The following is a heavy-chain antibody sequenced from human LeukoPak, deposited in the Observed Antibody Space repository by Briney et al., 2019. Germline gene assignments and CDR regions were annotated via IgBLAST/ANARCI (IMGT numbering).Heavy chain of an antibody. CDR2: TSYNGKIK. CDR3: AKGDNYYDSSGYYYVRALFDY. V-gene: IGHV3-30*18. D-gene: IGHD3-22*01. CDR1: GFTFSSYG. J-gene: IGHJ4*02. Sequence: GGSLRLSCAASGFTFSSYGMHWVRQAPGKGLEWVAGTSYNGKIKYYADYVKGRFSISRDNSKNTLYLQMDSLRAEDTAVYYCAKGDNYYDSSGYYYVRALFDYWGQGTLVTVSS.